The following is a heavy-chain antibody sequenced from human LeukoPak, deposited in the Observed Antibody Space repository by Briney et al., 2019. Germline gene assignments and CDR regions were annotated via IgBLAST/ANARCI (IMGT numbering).Heavy chain of an antibody. Sequence: ASVKVSCKASGDTFSIYAVSWVRHAPGQGHEWMGGIFPIFGTANYAQRFQGRVTITSDESTSTASMELSSLRSEDTAVYYCARDPAPDTAFGYFDYWGQGTLVTVSS. CDR3: ARDPAPDTAFGYFDY. CDR2: IFPIFGTA. D-gene: IGHD1-14*01. V-gene: IGHV1-69*13. J-gene: IGHJ4*02. CDR1: GDTFSIYA.